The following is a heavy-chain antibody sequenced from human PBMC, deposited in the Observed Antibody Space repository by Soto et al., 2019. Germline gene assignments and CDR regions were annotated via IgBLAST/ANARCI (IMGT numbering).Heavy chain of an antibody. CDR3: VSPIPSCVFDY. CDR1: GLSVSDNY. J-gene: IGHJ4*01. CDR2: MYVGGDT. V-gene: IGHV3-53*01. Sequence: VQLVESGGALIQPGGSLRLSCGASGLSVSDNYMGWVRQAPGGGLGWVSVMYVGGDTNYADSVKGRFTISRDKSENTLYLQMNSLRDEDTGVYFCVSPIPSCVFDYWGLGTLVTVSS. D-gene: IGHD2-21*01.